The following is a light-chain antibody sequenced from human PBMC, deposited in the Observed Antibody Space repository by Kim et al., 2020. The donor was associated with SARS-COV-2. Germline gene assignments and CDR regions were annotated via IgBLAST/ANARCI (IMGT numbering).Light chain of an antibody. CDR1: SLRTYD. CDR3: NSRDSSGNLYV. J-gene: IGLJ1*01. Sequence: LAQTASFTCQEDSLRTYDAGWYQQKPGQAPVLVIYGKNNRPSGIPDRFSGSSSGDTASLTITGAQAEDEADYYCNSRDSSGNLYVFGTGTKVTVL. V-gene: IGLV3-19*01. CDR2: GKN.